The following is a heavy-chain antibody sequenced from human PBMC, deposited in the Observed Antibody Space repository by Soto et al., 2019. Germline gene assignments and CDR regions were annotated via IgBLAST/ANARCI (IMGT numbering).Heavy chain of an antibody. V-gene: IGHV3-53*01. J-gene: IGHJ5*02. D-gene: IGHD2-15*01. Sequence: GGSLRLSCVASGFSFSSYAMGWVRQAPGEGLEWVSVIYSGGSTYYADSVKGRFTISRDNSKNTLYLQMNSLRAEDTAVYYCSRARSRGAWFDPWGQGTLVTVSS. CDR2: IYSGGST. CDR3: SRARSRGAWFDP. CDR1: GFSFSSYA.